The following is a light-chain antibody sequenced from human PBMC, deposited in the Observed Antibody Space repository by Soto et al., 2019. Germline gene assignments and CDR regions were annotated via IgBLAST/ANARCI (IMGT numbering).Light chain of an antibody. CDR1: QSIYNY. CDR2: AAS. Sequence: DIQMTQSPSSLSASVGDRVTITCRATQSIYNYLNWYQQKPGKAPKLLIYAASSLQSGVPSRFSGSGSGTDFTLTISSLQPEDFATYSCQQSYSAPQTFGQGTKVDIK. V-gene: IGKV1-39*01. CDR3: QQSYSAPQT. J-gene: IGKJ1*01.